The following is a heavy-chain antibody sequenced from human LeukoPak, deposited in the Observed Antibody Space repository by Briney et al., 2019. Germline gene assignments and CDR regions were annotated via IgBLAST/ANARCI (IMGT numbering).Heavy chain of an antibody. CDR2: IISSGSTI. V-gene: IGHV3-48*03. CDR3: AELGITMIGGV. D-gene: IGHD3-10*02. CDR1: GFTFSSYE. J-gene: IGHJ6*03. Sequence: GGSLRLSCAASGFTFSSYEMNWVRQAPGKGLEWVSYIISSGSTIYYADSVKGRFTISRDNAKNSLYLQMNSLRAEDTAVYYCAELGITMIGGVWGKGTTVTISS.